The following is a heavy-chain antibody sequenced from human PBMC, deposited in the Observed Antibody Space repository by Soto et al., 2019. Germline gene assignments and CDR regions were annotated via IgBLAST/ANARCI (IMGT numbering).Heavy chain of an antibody. CDR1: GYSFTSYW. CDR3: ARHKSFRDYCSSTSCYMGYYYYGMDV. D-gene: IGHD2-2*02. CDR2: IYPGDSDT. Sequence: PGESLKISCKGSGYSFTSYWIGWVRQMPGKGLEWMGIIYPGDSDTRYSPSFQGQVTISADKSISTAYLQWSSLKASDTAMYYCARHKSFRDYCSSTSCYMGYYYYGMDVWGQGTTVTVSS. J-gene: IGHJ6*02. V-gene: IGHV5-51*01.